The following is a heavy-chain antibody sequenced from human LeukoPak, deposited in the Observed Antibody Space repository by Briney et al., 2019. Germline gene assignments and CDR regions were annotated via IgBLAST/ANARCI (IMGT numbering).Heavy chain of an antibody. D-gene: IGHD4-17*01. J-gene: IGHJ3*02. Sequence: SETLSLTCAVYGGSFSGYYWSWIRQPPGKGLEWIGYIYYSGSTNYNPSLKSRVTISVDTSKNQFSLKLSSVTAADTAVYYCARALGDYGDYYDAFDIWGQGTMVTVSS. CDR1: GGSFSGYY. V-gene: IGHV4-59*01. CDR2: IYYSGST. CDR3: ARALGDYGDYYDAFDI.